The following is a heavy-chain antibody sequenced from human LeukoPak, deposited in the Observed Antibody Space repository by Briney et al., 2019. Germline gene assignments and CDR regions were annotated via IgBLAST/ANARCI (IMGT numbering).Heavy chain of an antibody. V-gene: IGHV4-4*02. CDR1: GGSISSSNW. D-gene: IGHD6-13*01. CDR3: ARDTPRQQPPHHFDY. CDR2: IYHSGST. J-gene: IGHJ4*02. Sequence: PSETLSLTCAASGGSISSSNWWSWVRQPPGKGLEWIGEIYHSGSTNYNPSLKSRVTISVDKSKNQFSLKLSSVTAADTAVYYCARDTPRQQPPHHFDYWGQGTLVTVSS.